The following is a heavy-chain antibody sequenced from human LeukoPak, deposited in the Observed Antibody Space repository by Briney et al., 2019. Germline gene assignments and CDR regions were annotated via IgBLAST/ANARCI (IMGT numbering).Heavy chain of an antibody. Sequence: GGSLRLSCAASGFTVSRNYMSWVRQAPGKGLEWVSVIYSGGSTYYADSVKGRFTISRDNSKNTLYLQMNSLRAEDTAVYYCARAAEYAIAAAEGYWGQGTLVTVSS. CDR2: IYSGGST. J-gene: IGHJ4*02. V-gene: IGHV3-66*01. CDR3: ARAAEYAIAAAEGY. CDR1: GFTVSRNY. D-gene: IGHD6-13*01.